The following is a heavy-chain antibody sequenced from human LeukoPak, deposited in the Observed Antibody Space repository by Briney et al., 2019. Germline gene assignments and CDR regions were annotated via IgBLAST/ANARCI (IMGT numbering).Heavy chain of an antibody. D-gene: IGHD6-19*01. CDR2: IYYSGST. CDR1: GGSISSYY. J-gene: IGHJ4*02. Sequence: PSETLSLTCTVSGGSISSYYWSWIRQPPGKGLEWIGYIYYSGSTNYNPSLKSRVTMSVDTSKNQFSLKLSSVTAADTAVYYCARDIPFISSGWTGLDYWGQGTLVTVSS. CDR3: ARDIPFISSGWTGLDY. V-gene: IGHV4-59*12.